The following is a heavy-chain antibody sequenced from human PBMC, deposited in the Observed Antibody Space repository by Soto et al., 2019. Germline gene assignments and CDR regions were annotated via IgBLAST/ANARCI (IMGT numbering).Heavy chain of an antibody. V-gene: IGHV4-59*01. CDR2: IYYSGST. CDR3: ARETTVTIDYWYFDL. J-gene: IGHJ2*01. D-gene: IGHD4-17*01. Sequence: QVQLQESGPGLVKPSETLSLTCTVSGGSISSYYWSWIRQPPGKGLEWIGYIYYSGSTNYNPSLKSRVTISVDTSKNQFSLKLSSVTAADTAVYYCARETTVTIDYWYFDLWGRGTLVTVSS. CDR1: GGSISSYY.